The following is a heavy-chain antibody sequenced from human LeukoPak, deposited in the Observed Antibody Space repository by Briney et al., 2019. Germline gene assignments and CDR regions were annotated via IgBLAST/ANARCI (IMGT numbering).Heavy chain of an antibody. CDR1: GFTFSTYA. CDR3: ARVGKGYCSSTSCPPGY. CDR2: IYSNSDTI. D-gene: IGHD2-2*01. V-gene: IGHV3-48*04. J-gene: IGHJ4*02. Sequence: GGSLRLSCAASGFTFSTYAMNWVRQAPGKGLEWVSWIYSNSDTIYYADSVKGRFTISRDNAKNSLYLQMNSLRAEDTAVYYCARVGKGYCSSTSCPPGYWGQGTLVTVSS.